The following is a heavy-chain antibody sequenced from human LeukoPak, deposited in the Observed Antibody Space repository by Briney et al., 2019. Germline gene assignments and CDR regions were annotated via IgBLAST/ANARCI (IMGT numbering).Heavy chain of an antibody. D-gene: IGHD3-9*01. J-gene: IGHJ6*02. CDR2: INPSRGST. CDR3: ARDRYDILTGSNYYYGMDV. CDR1: EYTFINYY. Sequence: ASVKVSCKASEYTFINYYIHWMRQAPGQGLEWMGIINPSRGSTSYAPRFQGRVTMTRDTSTSTVYMELSSLRSEDTAVYYCARDRYDILTGSNYYYGMDVWGQGTTVTVSS. V-gene: IGHV1-46*01.